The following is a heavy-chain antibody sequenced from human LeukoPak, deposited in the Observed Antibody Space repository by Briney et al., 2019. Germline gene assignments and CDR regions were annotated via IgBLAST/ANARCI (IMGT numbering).Heavy chain of an antibody. D-gene: IGHD3-9*01. CDR3: ARGGAGEILTGYWSTFDY. CDR1: GGTFNSYG. V-gene: IGHV1-69*05. J-gene: IGHJ4*02. CDR2: IIPLFGAA. Sequence: SVKVSCKASGGTFNSYGISWVRQAPGQGLEWMGGIIPLFGAANYAQKFQGRVTITTDESTSTAYMELSSLRSEDTAVYYCARGGAGEILTGYWSTFDYWGQGTLVTVSS.